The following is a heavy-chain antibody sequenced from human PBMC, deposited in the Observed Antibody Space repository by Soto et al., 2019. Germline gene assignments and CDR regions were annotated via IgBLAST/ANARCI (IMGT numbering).Heavy chain of an antibody. CDR3: ARTSRYGDYGRGDDAFDI. CDR1: GGSIRGYY. V-gene: IGHV4-59*08. D-gene: IGHD4-17*01. J-gene: IGHJ3*02. Sequence: SETLSLTCTVSGGSIRGYYWSWIRQTPGKGLEWIGYIYYSGSTNYNPSLKSRVTISVDTSKNQFSLKLSSVTAADTAVYYCARTSRYGDYGRGDDAFDIWGQGTMVTVSS. CDR2: IYYSGST.